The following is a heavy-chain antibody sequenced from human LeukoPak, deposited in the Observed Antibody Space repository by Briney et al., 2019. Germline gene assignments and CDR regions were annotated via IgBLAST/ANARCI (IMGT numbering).Heavy chain of an antibody. CDR2: ISYDDGTNK. CDR3: ARLNLGYGYFLEPTKHDY. CDR1: GFTFSTYP. J-gene: IGHJ4*02. D-gene: IGHD5-18*01. Sequence: PGGSLILCCAASGFTFSTYPMHWVRQAPGKGLEWVAVISYDDGTNKYYADSVKGRFTISRDHSKNTLYLQMNSLRAEDTAVYYCARLNLGYGYFLEPTKHDYWGEGTLVTVSS. V-gene: IGHV3-30-3*01.